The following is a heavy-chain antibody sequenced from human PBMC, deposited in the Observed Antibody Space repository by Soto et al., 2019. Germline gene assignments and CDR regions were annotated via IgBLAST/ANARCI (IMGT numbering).Heavy chain of an antibody. CDR3: ARVYYDSSGYYLDY. V-gene: IGHV4-30-4*01. J-gene: IGHJ4*02. CDR2: IYYSGST. Sequence: SETLSLTCTVSGGSISSGDYYWSWIRQPPGKGLEWIGYIYYSGSTYYNPSLKSRVTISADTSKNQFSLKLSSVTAADTAVYYCARVYYDSSGYYLDYWGQGTLVTVSS. CDR1: GGSISSGDYY. D-gene: IGHD3-22*01.